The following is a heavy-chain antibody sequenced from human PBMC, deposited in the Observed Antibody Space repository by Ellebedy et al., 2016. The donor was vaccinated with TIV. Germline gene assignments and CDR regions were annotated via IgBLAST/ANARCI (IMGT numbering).Heavy chain of an antibody. Sequence: ASVKVSCXASGYTFTSYGISWVRQAPGQGLEWMGWISAYNGNINYAQKLQGRVTMTTDTSTSTAYMELRSLRSDDTAVYYCARDSRYSSSPGYYYYYMDVWGKGTTVTVSS. J-gene: IGHJ6*03. CDR2: ISAYNGNI. CDR1: GYTFTSYG. V-gene: IGHV1-18*01. CDR3: ARDSRYSSSPGYYYYYMDV. D-gene: IGHD6-13*01.